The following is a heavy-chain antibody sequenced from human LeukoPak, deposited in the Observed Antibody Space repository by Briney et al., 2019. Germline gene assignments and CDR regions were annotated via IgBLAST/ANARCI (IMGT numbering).Heavy chain of an antibody. CDR1: GFSLSTSGAG. V-gene: IGHV2-5*02. D-gene: IGHD3-3*01. J-gene: IGHJ4*02. CDR2: IYWDDDK. Sequence: SGPTPVKPTQTLTLTCTFSGFSLSTSGAGVGWLRHPPGKALEWLALIYWDDDKRYSPSLKSRLTITKDTSKNQVVLTMTNMDPVDTATYYCAHGLRNDFWSGPGGPFDYWGQGTLVTVSS. CDR3: AHGLRNDFWSGPGGPFDY.